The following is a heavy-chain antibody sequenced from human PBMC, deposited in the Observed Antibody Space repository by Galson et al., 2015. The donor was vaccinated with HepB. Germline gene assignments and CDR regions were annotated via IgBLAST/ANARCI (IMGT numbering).Heavy chain of an antibody. Sequence: SETLSLTCTVSDGSIINYYWSWIRQPPGKGLEWIGYIYYSGSTNYNPSLKSRVAMSVDTSKNPFSLKMTSVTAADTAVYYCARTTVTTQRFDFWGQGTLVTVSS. D-gene: IGHD4-11*01. CDR1: DGSIINYY. CDR2: IYYSGST. CDR3: ARTTVTTQRFDF. J-gene: IGHJ4*02. V-gene: IGHV4-59*01.